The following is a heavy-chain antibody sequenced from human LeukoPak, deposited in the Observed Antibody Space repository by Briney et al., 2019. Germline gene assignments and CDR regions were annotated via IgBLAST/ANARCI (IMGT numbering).Heavy chain of an antibody. J-gene: IGHJ4*02. CDR2: ISPTSGHI. CDR3: ARAPSYNFDSSGYYDY. V-gene: IGHV3-21*01. D-gene: IGHD3-22*01. Sequence: GGSLRLSCAASGFTFNTYSMNWVRQAPGEGLEWVSSISPTSGHIYYADSVKGRFTISRDNAKNSLYLQMNSLRAEDTAVYYCARAPSYNFDSSGYYDYWGQGTLVTVSS. CDR1: GFTFNTYS.